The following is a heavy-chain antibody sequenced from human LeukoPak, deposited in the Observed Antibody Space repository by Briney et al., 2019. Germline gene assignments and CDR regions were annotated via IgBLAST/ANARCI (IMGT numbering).Heavy chain of an antibody. V-gene: IGHV3-7*01. Sequence: GGSLRLSCAASGFTFSSHWMSWVRQAPGKGLEWVANIKQDGSVKYYVDSVKGRFTISRDNAKNSLYLQMNSLRAEDTAVYYCARETGSGFDYWGQGTLVTVSS. CDR3: ARETGSGFDY. CDR1: GFTFSSHW. CDR2: IKQDGSVK. D-gene: IGHD2-15*01. J-gene: IGHJ4*02.